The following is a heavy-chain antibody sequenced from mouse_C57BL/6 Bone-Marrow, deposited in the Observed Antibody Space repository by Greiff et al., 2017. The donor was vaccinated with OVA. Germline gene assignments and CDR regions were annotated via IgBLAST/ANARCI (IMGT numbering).Heavy chain of an antibody. D-gene: IGHD2-5*01. Sequence: QVQLQQPGAELVKPGASVKMSCKASGYTFTSYWITWVKQRPGQGLEWIGDIYPGSGSTNYNEKFKSKATLTVDTSSSTAYMQLSSLTSEDSAVYYGARRTYYSNYGAWFAYWGQGTLDTVSA. CDR2: IYPGSGST. V-gene: IGHV1-55*01. J-gene: IGHJ3*01. CDR1: GYTFTSYW. CDR3: ARRTYYSNYGAWFAY.